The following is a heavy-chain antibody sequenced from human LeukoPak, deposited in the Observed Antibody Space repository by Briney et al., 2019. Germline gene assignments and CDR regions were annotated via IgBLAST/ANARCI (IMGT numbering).Heavy chain of an antibody. J-gene: IGHJ4*02. CDR1: GFTFRNYW. D-gene: IGHD3-16*01. V-gene: IGHV3-21*01. Sequence: GGSLRLSCVVSGFTFRNYWMSWVRQAPGKGLEWVSSISSSSSYIYYADSVKGRFTISRDNAKNSLYLQMNSLRAEDTAVYYCARGGRRFWGQGTLVTVSS. CDR2: ISSSSSYI. CDR3: ARGGRRF.